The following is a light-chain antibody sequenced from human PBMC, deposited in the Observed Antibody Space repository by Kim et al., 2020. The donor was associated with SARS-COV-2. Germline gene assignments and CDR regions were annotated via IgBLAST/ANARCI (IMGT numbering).Light chain of an antibody. CDR3: QQTYTTPYT. CDR2: FAS. Sequence: SASVGDRVTITCRASQNIRTYLNWYQQRPWKAPTLLISFASNLPSGVPPRFSGGGFGTDFILTISALQPEDFATYYCQQTYTTPYTFGQGTKLEI. V-gene: IGKV1-39*01. J-gene: IGKJ2*01. CDR1: QNIRTY.